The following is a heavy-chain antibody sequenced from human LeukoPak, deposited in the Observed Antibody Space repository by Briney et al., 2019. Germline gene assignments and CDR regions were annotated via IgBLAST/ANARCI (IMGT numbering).Heavy chain of an antibody. Sequence: PSETLSLTCTVSDDSITMYYWTWIRQPPGKGLEWIGYVDHTGSTKFNPSLNGRVSISRDTSNNFFSLRLRSVTAADTAVYFCARGRVTSSTWYSTYYYFFYMDFWGKGTTVTVSS. D-gene: IGHD4-11*01. CDR2: VDHTGST. CDR1: DDSITMYY. V-gene: IGHV4-59*01. J-gene: IGHJ6*03. CDR3: ARGRVTSSTWYSTYYYFFYMDF.